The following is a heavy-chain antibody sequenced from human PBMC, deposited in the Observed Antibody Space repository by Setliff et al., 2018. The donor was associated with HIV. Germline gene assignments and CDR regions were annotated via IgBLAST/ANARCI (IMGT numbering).Heavy chain of an antibody. CDR3: AQLGMVDDFDY. CDR1: GDSLSSSIYY. CDR2: ISFSGST. J-gene: IGHJ4*02. V-gene: IGHV4-39*02. D-gene: IGHD1-1*01. Sequence: SETLSLTCTVFGDSLSSSIYYWGWIRQSPGNALEWIGGISFSGSTYYNPSLKSRVTISIDTSKNHFSLGLSSVTAADTAVYYCAQLGMVDDFDYWGQGTLVTVSS.